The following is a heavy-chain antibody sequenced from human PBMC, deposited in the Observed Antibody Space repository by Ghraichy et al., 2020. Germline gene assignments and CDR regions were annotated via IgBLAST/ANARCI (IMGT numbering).Heavy chain of an antibody. V-gene: IGHV4-59*01. J-gene: IGHJ4*02. CDR1: GGSMSSYY. Sequence: SETLSLICTVSGGSMSSYYWSWIRQPPGKGLEWIAYIYYSGSTSYNPSLKSRVTISVDTSKNQFSLKVRSVTAADTAVYYCARGPHRGFDYWGQGTLVTVSS. CDR3: ARGPHRGFDY. CDR2: IYYSGST.